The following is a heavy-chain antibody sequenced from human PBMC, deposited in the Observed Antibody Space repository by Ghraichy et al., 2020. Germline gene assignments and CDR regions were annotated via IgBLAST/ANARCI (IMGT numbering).Heavy chain of an antibody. D-gene: IGHD4-17*01. Sequence: GGSLRLSCAASGFTFSNYAMTWVRQAPGKGLEWVSAISASGGSTYYVDSVRGRFTISRDNSKNTLYLQMNSLRAEDTAVYYCARGYLRVPDYWGQGTLVTVSS. V-gene: IGHV3-23*01. J-gene: IGHJ4*02. CDR2: ISASGGST. CDR3: ARGYLRVPDY. CDR1: GFTFSNYA.